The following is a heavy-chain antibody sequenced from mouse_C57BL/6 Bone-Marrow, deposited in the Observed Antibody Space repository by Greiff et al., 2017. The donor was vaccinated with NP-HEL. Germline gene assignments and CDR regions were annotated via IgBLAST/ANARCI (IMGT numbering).Heavy chain of an antibody. CDR3: ARHSVLFAY. J-gene: IGHJ3*01. CDR2: ISSGGSYT. Sequence: EVQLVESGGDLVKPGGSLKLSCAASGFTFSSYGMSWVRQTPDQRLEWVATISSGGSYTYYPDSVKGRFTISRDNAKNTLYLQMSSLEAEDTAMYYCARHSVLFAYWGQGPLVTVSA. V-gene: IGHV5-6*01. CDR1: GFTFSSYG.